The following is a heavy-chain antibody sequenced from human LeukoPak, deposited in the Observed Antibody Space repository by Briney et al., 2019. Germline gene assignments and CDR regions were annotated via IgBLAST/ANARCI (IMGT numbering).Heavy chain of an antibody. CDR3: VGGSPYYYDSSDAFDI. J-gene: IGHJ3*02. CDR2: INPNSGGT. CDR1: GYTFTGYY. V-gene: IGHV1-2*02. Sequence: ASVKVSCKASGYTFTGYYMHWVRQAPGQGLEWMGWINPNSGGTNYAQKFQGRVTMTRDTSISTAYMELSRLRSDDTAVYYCVGGSPYYYDSSDAFDIWGQGTMVTVSS. D-gene: IGHD3-22*01.